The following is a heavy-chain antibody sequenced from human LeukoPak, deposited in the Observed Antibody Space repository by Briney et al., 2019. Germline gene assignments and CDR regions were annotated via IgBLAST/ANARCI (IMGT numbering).Heavy chain of an antibody. CDR1: GYTFTGYY. J-gene: IGHJ4*02. V-gene: IGHV1-2*02. CDR2: INPNSGDT. D-gene: IGHD5-12*01. CDR3: AKNPYEYYFDY. Sequence: ASVKVSCKASGYTFTGYYLHWVRQAPGQGLEWMGWINPNSGDTNYAQKFQGRVTMTRDTSIRTAYVELSGLRSGDTAVYYCAKNPYEYYFDYWGQGTLVTVSS.